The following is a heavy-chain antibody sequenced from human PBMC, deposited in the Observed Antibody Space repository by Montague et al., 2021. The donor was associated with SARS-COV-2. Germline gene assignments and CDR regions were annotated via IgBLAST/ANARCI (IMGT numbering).Heavy chain of an antibody. V-gene: IGHV4-39*01. CDR2: INYSGTT. CDR1: GGSITDRTYY. J-gene: IGHJ4*02. CDR3: ARHWGIAAAGN. Sequence: SETLSLTCSVPGGSITDRTYYWGCIRQSPGKGLEWIGAINYSGTTYYNPSLKSRVTISPDTAKNQFSLKMTSVTAADTAVYYCARHWGIAAAGNWGQGTLVTVSS. D-gene: IGHD6-13*01.